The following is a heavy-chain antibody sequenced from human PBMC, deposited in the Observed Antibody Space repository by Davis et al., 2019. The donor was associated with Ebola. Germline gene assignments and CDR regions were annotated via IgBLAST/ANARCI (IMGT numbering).Heavy chain of an antibody. CDR3: AKAQPYYDILTGYHLSGHMDV. Sequence: PGGSLRLSCAASGFTFSTYSMNWVRQAPGKGLEWISYISSSSSTIYYADSVRGRFTISRDNSKNTLYLQMNSLRAEDTAVYYCAKAQPYYDILTGYHLSGHMDVWGKGTTVTVSS. CDR1: GFTFSTYS. V-gene: IGHV3-48*01. D-gene: IGHD3-9*01. CDR2: ISSSSSTI. J-gene: IGHJ6*04.